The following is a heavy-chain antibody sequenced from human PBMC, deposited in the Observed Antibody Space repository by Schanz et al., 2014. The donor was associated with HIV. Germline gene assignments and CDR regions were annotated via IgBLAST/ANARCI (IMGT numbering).Heavy chain of an antibody. CDR3: VKRGSEASSNTWFADS. V-gene: IGHV3-23*04. J-gene: IGHJ4*02. CDR1: GFTFSSLG. D-gene: IGHD3-10*01. Sequence: VQLVESGGGVVQPGGSLRLSCAASGFTFSSLGMSWVRQAPGEGLEWVSGISEFGGSAWYADSVKGRFTISRDNSKNTLYLQMDSLRAEDTAIYYCVKRGSEASSNTWFADSWGQGTLVTVSS. CDR2: ISEFGGSA.